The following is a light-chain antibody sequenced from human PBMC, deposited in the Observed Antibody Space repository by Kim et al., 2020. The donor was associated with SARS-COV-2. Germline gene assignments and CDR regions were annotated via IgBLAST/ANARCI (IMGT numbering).Light chain of an antibody. J-gene: IGLJ3*02. Sequence: QSALTQPASVSGSPGQSITISCTGTSSDVGDYDYVSWYQQHSGKAPKLMIYDVSHRPSGVSDRFSGSKSGNTASLTISGLQAEDDADYYCTSYTSSDTWVFCGGTQLTVL. V-gene: IGLV2-14*03. CDR2: DVS. CDR1: SSDVGDYDY. CDR3: TSYTSSDTWV.